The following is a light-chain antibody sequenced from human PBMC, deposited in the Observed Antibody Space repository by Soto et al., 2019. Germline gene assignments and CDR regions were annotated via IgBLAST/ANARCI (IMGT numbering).Light chain of an antibody. CDR1: QSVSNN. V-gene: IGKV3-15*01. CDR3: QHYDNWPPWT. Sequence: EIIMTQSPATLSVSPGERATLSCRASQSVSNNLAWYQQKPGQATRLLIYGASTRANDIPARFSGSGSGTEFTITIRSLQSEDIAVYYCQHYDNWPPWTFGQGTKLDI. J-gene: IGKJ1*01. CDR2: GAS.